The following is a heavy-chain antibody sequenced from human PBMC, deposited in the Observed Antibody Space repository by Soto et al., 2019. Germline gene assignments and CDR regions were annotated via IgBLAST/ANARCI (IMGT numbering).Heavy chain of an antibody. V-gene: IGHV3-7*01. Sequence: EVQLVESGGGLVQPGGSLRLSCVASGFTLSTSWMTWVRQGPGKGLEWVASVKPDGSERYYGDSVRGRFTISRDNVNNSRYLQLYSLRVEDTAVYYCAKASSWGLGTLVTVSS. CDR1: GFTLSTSW. J-gene: IGHJ5*02. CDR2: VKPDGSER. CDR3: AKASS.